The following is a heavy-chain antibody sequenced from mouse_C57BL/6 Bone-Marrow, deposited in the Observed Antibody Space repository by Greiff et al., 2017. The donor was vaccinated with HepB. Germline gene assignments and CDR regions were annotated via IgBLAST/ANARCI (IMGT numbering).Heavy chain of an antibody. D-gene: IGHD2-1*01. V-gene: IGHV3-6*01. J-gene: IGHJ4*01. CDR1: GYSITSGYY. CDR2: ISYDGSN. CDR3: PRGDYGNRMDY. Sequence: DVQLQESGPGLVKPSQSLSLTCSVTGYSITSGYYWNWIRQFPGNKLEWMGYISYDGSNNYNPSLKNRISITRDTSKNQFFLKLNSVTTEDTATYYCPRGDYGNRMDYWGQGTSVTVSS.